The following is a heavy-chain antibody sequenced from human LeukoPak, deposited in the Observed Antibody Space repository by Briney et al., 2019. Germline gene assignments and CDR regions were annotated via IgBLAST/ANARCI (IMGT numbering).Heavy chain of an antibody. CDR3: ASQFWWAAVPGTLDY. CDR1: GFTFSRFG. D-gene: IGHD6-19*01. V-gene: IGHV3-33*03. J-gene: IGHJ4*02. CDR2: IWYDGSNK. Sequence: PGRSLRLSCAVSGFTFSRFGMHWVRQAPGKGLEWVAGIWYDGSNKYYPDSVTGRFTISRDNAKKSLYLQMNSLGTEDTAVYYCASQFWWAAVPGTLDYWGQGTLVTVSS.